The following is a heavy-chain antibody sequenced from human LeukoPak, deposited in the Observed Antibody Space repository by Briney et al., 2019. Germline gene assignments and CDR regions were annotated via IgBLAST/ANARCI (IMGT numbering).Heavy chain of an antibody. V-gene: IGHV4-61*01. Sequence: SQTLSPTCTVSGGSISSGSYYWSWIRQPPGKGLEWIGYIYYSGSTNYNPSLKSRVTISVDTSKNQFSLKLSSVTAADTAVYYCARGAYCSSTSCSVYYFDYWGQGTLVTVSS. J-gene: IGHJ4*02. D-gene: IGHD2-2*01. CDR2: IYYSGST. CDR3: ARGAYCSSTSCSVYYFDY. CDR1: GGSISSGSYY.